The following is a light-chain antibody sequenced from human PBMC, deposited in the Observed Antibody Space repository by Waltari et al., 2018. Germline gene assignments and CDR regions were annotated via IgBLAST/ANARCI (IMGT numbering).Light chain of an antibody. J-gene: IGLJ1*01. V-gene: IGLV3-1*01. CDR1: NLGDQF. CDR3: QAWDSGTAV. Sequence: SYELTQPPSVSVSPGQTASISCSGDNLGDQFASWYQQKPGQSPLLVIYQDNRRPSGIPERFSGANSGNTATLIISGTQAMDEADYYCQAWDSGTAVFGTGTKVTVL. CDR2: QDN.